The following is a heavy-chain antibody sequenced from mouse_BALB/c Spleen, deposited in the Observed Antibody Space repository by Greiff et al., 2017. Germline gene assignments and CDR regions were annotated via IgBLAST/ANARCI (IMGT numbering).Heavy chain of an antibody. CDR1: GYTFTSYW. CDR2: IYPGSGST. CDR3: TREDYDGFDY. D-gene: IGHD2-4*01. J-gene: IGHJ2*01. V-gene: IGHV1S22*01. Sequence: LKQPGSELVRPGASVKLSCKASGYTFTSYWMHWVKQRHGQGLEWIGNIYPGSGSTNYDEKFKSKGTLTVDTSSSTAYMHLSSLTSEDSAVYYCTREDYDGFDYWGQGTTLTVSS.